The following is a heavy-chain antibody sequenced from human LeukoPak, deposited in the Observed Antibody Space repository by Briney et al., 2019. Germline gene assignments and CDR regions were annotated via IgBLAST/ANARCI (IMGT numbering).Heavy chain of an antibody. D-gene: IGHD5-18*01. CDR1: GGSFSGYY. V-gene: IGHV4-34*01. CDR3: AGGIDGYSYGYYGY. Sequence: SETLSLTCAVYGGSFSGYYWSWIRQPPGKGLEWIGEINHSGSTDYNPSLKSRVTISVDTSKNQFSLKLSSVTDADTAVYYCAGGIDGYSYGYYGYWGQGTLVTVSS. J-gene: IGHJ4*02. CDR2: INHSGST.